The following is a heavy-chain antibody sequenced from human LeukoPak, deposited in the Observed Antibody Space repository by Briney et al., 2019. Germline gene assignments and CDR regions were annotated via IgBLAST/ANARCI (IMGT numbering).Heavy chain of an antibody. J-gene: IGHJ4*02. CDR2: ISYDGSNK. V-gene: IGHV3-30*18. Sequence: HPGGSLRLSCAASGFTFSGYGMHWVRQAPGKGLEWMTFISYDGSNKYYADSVKGRFTISRDNSKNLLYLQMDSLRTEDTAVYYCAKNRLRGSYYFDDWGQGTLVTVPS. D-gene: IGHD1-26*01. CDR3: AKNRLRGSYYFDD. CDR1: GFTFSGYG.